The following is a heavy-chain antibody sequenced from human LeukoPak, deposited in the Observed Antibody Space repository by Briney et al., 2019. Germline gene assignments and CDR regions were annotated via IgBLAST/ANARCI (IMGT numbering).Heavy chain of an antibody. D-gene: IGHD7-27*01. CDR3: ARDRRPELTGHSDAFDI. V-gene: IGHV1-46*01. CDR2: INPGGGST. Sequence: ASVKVSCKASGYTFTSYYMHWVRQAPGQGLEWMGIINPGGGSTSYAQKFQGRVTMTRDTSTSTVYMELSSLRSEDTAVYYCARDRRPELTGHSDAFDIWGQGTMVTVSS. J-gene: IGHJ3*02. CDR1: GYTFTSYY.